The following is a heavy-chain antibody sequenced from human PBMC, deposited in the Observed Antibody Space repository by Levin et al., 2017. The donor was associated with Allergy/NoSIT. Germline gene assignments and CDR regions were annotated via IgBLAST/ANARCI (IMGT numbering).Heavy chain of an antibody. Sequence: ASETLSLTCTVSGGSVSSGSYYWSWIRQPPGKGLEWIGYIYYSGSTNYNPSLKSRVTISVDTSKNQFSLKLSSVTAADTAVYYCAIRRVWGQGTLVTVSS. CDR1: GGSVSSGSYY. CDR2: IYYSGST. J-gene: IGHJ4*02. CDR3: AIRRV. V-gene: IGHV4-61*01.